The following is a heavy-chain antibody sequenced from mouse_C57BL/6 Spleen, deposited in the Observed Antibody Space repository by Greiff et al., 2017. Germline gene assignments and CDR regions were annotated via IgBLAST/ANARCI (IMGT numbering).Heavy chain of an antibody. CDR1: GYTFTDYY. CDR3: ARSLWGAMDY. D-gene: IGHD6-1*01. CDR2: INPNNGGT. J-gene: IGHJ4*01. V-gene: IGHV1-26*01. Sequence: EVQLQQSGPELVKPGASVKISCKASGYTFTDYYMNWVKQSHGKSLEWIGDINPNNGGTSYNQKFKGKATLTVDKSSSTAYMELRSLTSEDSAVYYCARSLWGAMDYWGQGTSVTVSS.